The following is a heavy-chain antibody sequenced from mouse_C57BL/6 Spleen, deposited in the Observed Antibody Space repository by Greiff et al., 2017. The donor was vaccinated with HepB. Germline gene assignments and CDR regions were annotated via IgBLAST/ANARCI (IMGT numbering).Heavy chain of an antibody. V-gene: IGHV1-82*01. Sequence: VQLKESGPELVKPGASVKISCKASGYAFSSSWMNWVKQRPGKGLEWIGRIYPGDGDTNYNGKFKGKATLTADKSSSTAYMQLSSLTSEDSAVYFCARDYGSSHFAYWGQGTLVTVSA. J-gene: IGHJ3*01. CDR3: ARDYGSSHFAY. D-gene: IGHD1-1*01. CDR1: GYAFSSSW. CDR2: IYPGDGDT.